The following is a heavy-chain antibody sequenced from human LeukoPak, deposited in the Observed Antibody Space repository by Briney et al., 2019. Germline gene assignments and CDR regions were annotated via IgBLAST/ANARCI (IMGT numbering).Heavy chain of an antibody. CDR2: IRSKAYRGTT. Sequence: PGGSLRLSCRGSGFTFGDHAMSWVRQAPGKGLEWVGFIRSKAYRGTTEYVASVKGRFTISRDDSESIAYLQMNSLKTEDTAVYYCARGPIQLWIHNAMDVWGQGSTATVYS. V-gene: IGHV3-49*04. CDR3: ARGPIQLWIHNAMDV. J-gene: IGHJ6*02. D-gene: IGHD5-18*01. CDR1: GFTFGDHA.